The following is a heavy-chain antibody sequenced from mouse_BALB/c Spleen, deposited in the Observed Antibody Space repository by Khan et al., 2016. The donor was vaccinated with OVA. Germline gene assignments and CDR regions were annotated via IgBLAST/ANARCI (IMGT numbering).Heavy chain of an antibody. D-gene: IGHD1-1*01. CDR3: ARIKKIVAPYFDY. V-gene: IGHV1S81*02. Sequence: QVQLQQSGAELVKAGASVKMSCKASGYTFTSYWMHWVKQRLGQGLEWFAETNPTNGRTYYNEKFKSKATLTVDKSSSTAYMLLSGPTFEDSAVYYWARIKKIVAPYFDYWGQGTTLTVSS. CDR1: GYTFTSYW. J-gene: IGHJ2*01. CDR2: TNPTNGRT.